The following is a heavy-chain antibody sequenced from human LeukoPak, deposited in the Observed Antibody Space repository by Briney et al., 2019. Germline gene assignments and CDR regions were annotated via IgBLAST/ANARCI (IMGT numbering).Heavy chain of an antibody. Sequence: GGSLRLSCTASGFTFGDYAMNWVRQAPGKGLEWVGLIRRKASGGTTEYAASVKGRFTISRDDSKSTAYLQMDSLKTEDTAVYYCTRGYTRPLDVWGKGTTVTVSS. CDR3: TRGYTRPLDV. CDR2: IRRKASGGTT. V-gene: IGHV3-49*04. J-gene: IGHJ6*04. D-gene: IGHD5-12*01. CDR1: GFTFGDYA.